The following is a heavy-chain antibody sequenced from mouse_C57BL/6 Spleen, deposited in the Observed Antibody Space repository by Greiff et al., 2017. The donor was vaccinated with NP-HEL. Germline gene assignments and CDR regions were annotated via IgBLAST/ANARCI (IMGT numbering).Heavy chain of an antibody. J-gene: IGHJ4*01. CDR1: GYAFTNYL. CDR2: INPGSGGT. Sequence: EESGAELVRPGTSVKVSCKASGYAFTNYLIEWVKQRPGQGLEWIGVINPGSGGTNYNEKFKGKATLTADKSSSTAYMQLSSLTSEDSAVYFCVYGNYVDYAMDYWGQGTSVTVSS. V-gene: IGHV1-54*01. CDR3: VYGNYVDYAMDY. D-gene: IGHD2-1*01.